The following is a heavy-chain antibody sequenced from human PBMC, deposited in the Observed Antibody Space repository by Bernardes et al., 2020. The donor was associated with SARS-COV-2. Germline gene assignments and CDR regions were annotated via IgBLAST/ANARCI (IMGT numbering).Heavy chain of an antibody. Sequence: GGSLRLSCAASGFTFSTYCVHWVRQAPGEGLVWVSRINSDGRTIDYADSVKGRFTISRDNAKNTLYLQMNSLRVDDTAVYYCARAGQYYFEYWGLGTLVTVSS. J-gene: IGHJ4*02. CDR2: INSDGRTI. CDR1: GFTFSTYC. V-gene: IGHV3-74*01. CDR3: ARAGQYYFEY. D-gene: IGHD4-4*01.